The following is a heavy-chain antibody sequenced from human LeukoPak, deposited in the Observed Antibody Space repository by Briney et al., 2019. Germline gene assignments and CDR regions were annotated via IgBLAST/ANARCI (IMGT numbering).Heavy chain of an antibody. CDR3: ARFAVGATMRAVDY. V-gene: IGHV3-7*01. CDR1: EFTLSRYW. Sequence: GGSVTLFCTASEFTLSRYWMSWVRHAPGEGREWLANIKRDGSEEYYVDSVKGRFTISRDNAKNSLYLQMDSLRGEDTAVYFCARFAVGATMRAVDYWGQGTLVTVSS. J-gene: IGHJ4*02. CDR2: IKRDGSEE. D-gene: IGHD5-12*01.